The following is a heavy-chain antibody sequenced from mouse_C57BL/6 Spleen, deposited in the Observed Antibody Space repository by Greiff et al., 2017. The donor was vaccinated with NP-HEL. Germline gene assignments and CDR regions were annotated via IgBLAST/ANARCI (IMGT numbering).Heavy chain of an antibody. CDR2: IDPNSGGT. J-gene: IGHJ2*01. D-gene: IGHD1-1*01. CDR1: GYTFTSYW. V-gene: IGHV1-72*01. CDR3: AKDYYGSSFHVDD. Sequence: QVQLQQPGAELVKPGASVKLSCKASGYTFTSYWMHWVKQRPGRGLEWIGRIDPNSGGTKYNEKFKSKSTLTVDKPSSTAYMQLSSLTSEDSAVDYCAKDYYGSSFHVDDWGKGTTLTVSS.